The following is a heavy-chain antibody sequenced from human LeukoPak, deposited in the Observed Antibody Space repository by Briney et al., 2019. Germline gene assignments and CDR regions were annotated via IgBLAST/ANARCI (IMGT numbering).Heavy chain of an antibody. V-gene: IGHV1-69*05. CDR2: IIPIFGTA. J-gene: IGHJ4*02. Sequence: ASVTVSCTASGGTFTSYAISWVRQAPGQGLEWMGGIIPIFGTANYAQKFQGRVTITTDESTSTAYMELSSLRSEDTAVYYCARSEGNSGCSSTSCYNYWGQGTLVTVSS. CDR1: GGTFTSYA. D-gene: IGHD2-2*02. CDR3: ARSEGNSGCSSTSCYNY.